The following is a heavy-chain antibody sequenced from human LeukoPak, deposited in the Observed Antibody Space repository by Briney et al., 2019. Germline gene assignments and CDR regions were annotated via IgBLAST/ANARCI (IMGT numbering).Heavy chain of an antibody. D-gene: IGHD3-22*01. J-gene: IGHJ4*02. CDR1: GYTFTGYY. Sequence: ASVKVSCKASGYTFTGYYMHWVRQAPGQGLEWMGWINPNSGGTNYAQKFQGRVTMTRDTSISTAYMELSRLRSDDTAVYYCARYYYDSSGYVFDYWGQGTLVTVSS. V-gene: IGHV1-2*02. CDR2: INPNSGGT. CDR3: ARYYYDSSGYVFDY.